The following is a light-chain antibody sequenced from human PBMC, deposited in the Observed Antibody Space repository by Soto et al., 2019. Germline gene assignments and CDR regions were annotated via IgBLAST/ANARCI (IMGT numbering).Light chain of an antibody. V-gene: IGKV3D-15*01. CDR1: QSVNSN. CDR3: QQHGQWPIT. Sequence: EIVMTQSPATLSVSPGERATLSCRASQSVNSNYLAWYQQKPGQAPRLLIYGISKRATDIPDRFSGSGSGTEFTLTISSLQPDDFGNYYCQQHGQWPITCGQGTRLEIK. CDR2: GIS. J-gene: IGKJ5*01.